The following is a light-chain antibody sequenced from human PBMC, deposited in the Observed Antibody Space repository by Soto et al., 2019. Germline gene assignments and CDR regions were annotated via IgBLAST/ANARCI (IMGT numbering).Light chain of an antibody. Sequence: EIRVTQSPSTLSGSVGDRVTITCRASQSISSYLNWYQQKPGKAPKLLIYAASSLQSGVPSRFSGSGSGTDFTLTISSLQPEDFATYYCQQSYSTPRTFGQGTKVDTK. V-gene: IGKV1-39*01. CDR1: QSISSY. CDR2: AAS. CDR3: QQSYSTPRT. J-gene: IGKJ1*01.